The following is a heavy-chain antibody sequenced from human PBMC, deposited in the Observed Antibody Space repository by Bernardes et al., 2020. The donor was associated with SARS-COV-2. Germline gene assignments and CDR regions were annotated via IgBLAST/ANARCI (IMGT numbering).Heavy chain of an antibody. Sequence: GGSLSLSCATSGFNFKSYGMHWVRQAPGKGLEWVAVIWFDGSDKKHADSVKGRFTISRDSSKNTVYLRMSSLRADDTAEYYCVKDPLRFIGWFGMDVWGPGTTVTVSS. V-gene: IGHV3-33*06. CDR2: IWFDGSDK. J-gene: IGHJ6*01. CDR1: GFNFKSYG. CDR3: VKDPLRFIGWFGMDV. D-gene: IGHD6-19*01.